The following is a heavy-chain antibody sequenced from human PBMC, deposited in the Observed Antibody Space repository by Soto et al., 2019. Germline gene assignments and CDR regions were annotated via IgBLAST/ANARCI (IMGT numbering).Heavy chain of an antibody. Sequence: ASVKVSCKASGGTFSSYAISWVRQAPGQWLEWMGGIIPILGIANYAQKFQGRVTITADKSTSTAYMELSSLRSEDTAVYYCARIVATPPLYYFDYWGQGTLVTVSS. CDR2: IIPILGIA. CDR3: ARIVATPPLYYFDY. V-gene: IGHV1-69*10. D-gene: IGHD1-26*01. J-gene: IGHJ4*02. CDR1: GGTFSSYA.